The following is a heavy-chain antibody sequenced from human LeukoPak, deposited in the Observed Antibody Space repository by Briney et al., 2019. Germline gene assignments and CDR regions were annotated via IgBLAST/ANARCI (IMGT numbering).Heavy chain of an antibody. D-gene: IGHD5-12*01. Sequence: SETLSLTCTVSGGSISSYYWSWIRQPPGKGLEWIGYIYYSGSTNYNPSLKSRVTISVDTSKNQFSLKLSSVTAADTAVYYCARAPFGGYDRLGYWGQGTLVTVSS. CDR2: IYYSGST. J-gene: IGHJ4*02. CDR1: GGSISSYY. V-gene: IGHV4-59*01. CDR3: ARAPFGGYDRLGY.